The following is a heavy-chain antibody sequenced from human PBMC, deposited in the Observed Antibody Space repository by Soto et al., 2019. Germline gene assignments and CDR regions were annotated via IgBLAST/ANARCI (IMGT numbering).Heavy chain of an antibody. Sequence: QFQLVQSGTEVKKPGASVKVSYKTSGYKFINYAISWTRQAPGQGLEWMGWISPYSGNKKYAQKFQGRVTMTTDTSTSTAYMELRNLRSDDTAIYYCARVYVATVTTGGDYWGQGTLVTVPS. CDR3: ARVYVATVTTGGDY. CDR1: GYKFINYA. D-gene: IGHD4-17*01. CDR2: ISPYSGNK. V-gene: IGHV1-18*01. J-gene: IGHJ4*02.